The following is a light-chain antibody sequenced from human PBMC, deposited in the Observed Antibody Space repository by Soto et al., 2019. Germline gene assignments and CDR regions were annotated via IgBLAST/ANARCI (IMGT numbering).Light chain of an antibody. V-gene: IGLV1-44*01. CDR1: SSNIGSNT. CDR2: TNN. Sequence: QSVLTQPPSASGTPGQRVTISCSGSSSNIGSNTVNWYQQLPGTAPKPLIYTNNQRPSGVPGRFSGSKSGTSASLAISGLQSEDETDYYCATWDDRLNGYVFGTGTKVTVL. CDR3: ATWDDRLNGYV. J-gene: IGLJ1*01.